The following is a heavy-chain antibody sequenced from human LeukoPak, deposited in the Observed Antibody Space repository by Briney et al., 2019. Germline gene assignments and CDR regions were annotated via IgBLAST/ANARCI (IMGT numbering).Heavy chain of an antibody. CDR1: GGSISSSY. CDR2: IYYSGST. J-gene: IGHJ5*02. Sequence: SETLSLTCTVSGGSISSSYWSWIRQPPGKGLEWIGYIYYSGSTNYNPSLKSRVTISVDTSKNQFSLKLSSVTAADTAVYYCVRGHYDILTGYHNWFDPWGQETLAAVSS. D-gene: IGHD3-9*01. V-gene: IGHV4-59*01. CDR3: VRGHYDILTGYHNWFDP.